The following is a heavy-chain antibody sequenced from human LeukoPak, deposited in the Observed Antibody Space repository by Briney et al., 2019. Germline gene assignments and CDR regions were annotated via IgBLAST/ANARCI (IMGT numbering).Heavy chain of an antibody. CDR1: GFTFSNAW. D-gene: IGHD1-26*01. V-gene: IGHV3-15*01. CDR2: IKSKIEDGTT. J-gene: IGHJ4*02. CDR3: TGPHSGALDY. Sequence: PGGSLRLSCAASGFTFSNAWMTWVRQAPGRGLEWVGRIKSKIEDGTTDYGAPVKGRFTISRDDSKNTLYLQMSSLTTEDTALYYCTGPHSGALDYWGQGALVTVSS.